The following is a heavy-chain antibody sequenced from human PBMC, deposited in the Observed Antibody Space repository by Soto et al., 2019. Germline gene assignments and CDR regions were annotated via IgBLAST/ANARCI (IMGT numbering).Heavy chain of an antibody. V-gene: IGHV1-2*02. CDR2: INPNNGGT. D-gene: IGHD3-3*01. J-gene: IGHJ4*02. CDR1: GYTFKDYF. CDR3: ARDPSPDFWSGYYDY. Sequence: HLVQSGAEVKQPGASVKVSCKASGYTFKDYFLHWVRQAPGQGLEWMGWINPNNGGTDYAQKFQGRVTMTMDTSISTAYMEVSGLRSGDTAVYYCARDPSPDFWSGYYDYWGQGTLITVSS.